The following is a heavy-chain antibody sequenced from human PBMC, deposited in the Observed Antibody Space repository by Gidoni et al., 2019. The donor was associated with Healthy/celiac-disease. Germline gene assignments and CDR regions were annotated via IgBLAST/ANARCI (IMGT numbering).Heavy chain of an antibody. Sequence: EVQLLESGGGLVQPGGSLMLSCSASGFTFRSYAMSWVRQAPGKGLEWVSAISGSGGSTYYADSVKGRFTISRDNSKNTLYLQMNSLRAEDTAVYYCAKDPARYRAGAFDIWGQGTMVTVSS. CDR1: GFTFRSYA. CDR2: ISGSGGST. J-gene: IGHJ3*02. D-gene: IGHD1-26*01. V-gene: IGHV3-23*01. CDR3: AKDPARYRAGAFDI.